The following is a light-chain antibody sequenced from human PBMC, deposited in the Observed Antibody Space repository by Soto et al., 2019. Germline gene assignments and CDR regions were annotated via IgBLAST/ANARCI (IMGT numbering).Light chain of an antibody. CDR2: DAS. V-gene: IGKV1-5*01. Sequence: DIQMTQSPSTLSASVVDRVTITCLASQTINSWLAWYQQKPGKAPKVLIFDASSLKTGVPSRFSGSGSGTEFTLTISNLQPDDFATYYCQQYDSYSVTFGQGTRLEIK. J-gene: IGKJ5*01. CDR3: QQYDSYSVT. CDR1: QTINSW.